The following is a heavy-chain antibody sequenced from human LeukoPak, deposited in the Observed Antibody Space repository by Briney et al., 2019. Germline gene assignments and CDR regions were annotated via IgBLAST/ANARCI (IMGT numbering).Heavy chain of an antibody. V-gene: IGHV3-74*01. D-gene: IGHD5-24*01. CDR1: GFTFSSYW. CDR2: INSDGSRT. Sequence: GGSLRLSCAASGFTFSSYWMYWVRQAPGKGLVWVSRINSDGSRTSYADSVKGRFTISRDNAKNTLYLQMNSLRAEDTAVYYCATRRDGYNSDYWGQGTLVTVSS. CDR3: ATRRDGYNSDY. J-gene: IGHJ4*02.